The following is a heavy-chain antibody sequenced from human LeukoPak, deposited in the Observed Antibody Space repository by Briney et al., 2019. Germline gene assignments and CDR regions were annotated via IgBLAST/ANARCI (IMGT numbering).Heavy chain of an antibody. V-gene: IGHV4-59*01. CDR1: GGSISSYY. Sequence: PSETLSLTCTVSGGSISSYYWSWIRQPPGKGLEWIGYIYYSGSTNYNPSLKSRVTISVDTSKNQFSLKLSSVTAADTAVYYCARTATHYCSGGSCYVYYFDYWGQGTLVTVSS. J-gene: IGHJ4*02. CDR3: ARTATHYCSGGSCYVYYFDY. D-gene: IGHD2-15*01. CDR2: IYYSGST.